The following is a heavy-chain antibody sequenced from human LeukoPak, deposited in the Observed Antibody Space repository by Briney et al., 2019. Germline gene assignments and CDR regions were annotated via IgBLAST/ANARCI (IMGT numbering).Heavy chain of an antibody. CDR2: ILYDGSNK. J-gene: IGHJ5*02. Sequence: PGGSLRLSCAASGFTFSSYGMHWVRQAPGKGLEWVAVILYDGSNKYYADSVKGRFTISRDNSKNTLYLQMNSLRAEDTAVYYCAKGLEVVVTIFGVDNPSWFDPWGQGTLVTVSS. CDR1: GFTFSSYG. CDR3: AKGLEVVVTIFGVDNPSWFDP. D-gene: IGHD3-3*01. V-gene: IGHV3-30*18.